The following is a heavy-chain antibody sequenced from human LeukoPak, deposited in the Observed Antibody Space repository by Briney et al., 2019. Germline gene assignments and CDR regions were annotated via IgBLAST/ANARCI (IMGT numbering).Heavy chain of an antibody. D-gene: IGHD6-19*01. V-gene: IGHV3-30*18. CDR1: GFAFNTYA. J-gene: IGHJ4*02. CDR3: AKTGPQWLVPFFDY. Sequence: PGGSLRLSCAASGFAFNTYAMNWVRQAPGKGLEWVAVISYDGSNKYYADSVKGRFTISRDNSKNTLYLQMNSLRAEDTAVYYCAKTGPQWLVPFFDYWGQGTLVTVSS. CDR2: ISYDGSNK.